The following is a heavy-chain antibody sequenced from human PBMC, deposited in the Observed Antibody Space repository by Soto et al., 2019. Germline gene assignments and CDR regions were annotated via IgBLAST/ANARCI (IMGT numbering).Heavy chain of an antibody. V-gene: IGHV4-59*13. CDR1: CGSIGGYY. J-gene: IGHJ4*02. D-gene: IGHD4-17*01. Sequence: SETLSLTCTVSCGSIGGYYWNWIRQPPGKGLEWIGFIHYSGSTSYNPSLKSRVTISVDTSKNHFSLKLTSVTAADTAVYFCARLYGDYSGTHVDYWGKGTPVTVSP. CDR3: ARLYGDYSGTHVDY. CDR2: IHYSGST.